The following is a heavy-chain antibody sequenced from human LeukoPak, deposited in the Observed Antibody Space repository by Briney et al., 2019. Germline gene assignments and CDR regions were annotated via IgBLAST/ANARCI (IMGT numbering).Heavy chain of an antibody. CDR2: IYYTGST. D-gene: IGHD1-26*01. V-gene: IGHV4-39*01. CDR1: GGSISSNSYY. Sequence: SETLSLTCAVSGGSISSNSYYWGWIRQPPGKGLEWIGSIYYTGSTYYNPSLKSRVTISVDTSKNQFSLKLSSVTAADTALYYCARHIVGAVDYWGQGTLVTVSS. CDR3: ARHIVGAVDY. J-gene: IGHJ4*02.